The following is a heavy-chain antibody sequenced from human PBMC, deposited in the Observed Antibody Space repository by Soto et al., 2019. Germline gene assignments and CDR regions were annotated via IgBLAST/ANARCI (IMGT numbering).Heavy chain of an antibody. J-gene: IGHJ4*02. D-gene: IGHD4-17*01. Sequence: QVQLVQSGGEVKKPGASVKVSCKASGYIFNSFGISWVRQAPGQGLEWMGWISAYTGNTKYAQNFQGRVTMTTDTSTSTADTELRSLRSDDTAVYYCARRWTTGEIDYWGQGTLVTVSS. CDR3: ARRWTTGEIDY. V-gene: IGHV1-18*01. CDR2: ISAYTGNT. CDR1: GYIFNSFG.